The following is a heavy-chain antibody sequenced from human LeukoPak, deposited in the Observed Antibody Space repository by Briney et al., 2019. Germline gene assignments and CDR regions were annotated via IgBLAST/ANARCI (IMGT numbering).Heavy chain of an antibody. CDR2: ITGDGGYT. J-gene: IGHJ3*02. CDR1: GFTFSTYV. Sequence: GSRLLSCAASGFTFSTYVMQWVRQAPGKGLEYVSAITGDGGYTYYANSGKGRFTISRDNSKKTLYLQMGSLRADDMAVYYCARVSTNDRRNAFDIWGQGTMVTVSS. V-gene: IGHV3-64*01. D-gene: IGHD2-8*01. CDR3: ARVSTNDRRNAFDI.